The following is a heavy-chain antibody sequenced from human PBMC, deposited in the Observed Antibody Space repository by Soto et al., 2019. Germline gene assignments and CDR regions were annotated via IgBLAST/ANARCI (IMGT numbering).Heavy chain of an antibody. CDR2: IYYSGST. D-gene: IGHD3-10*01. V-gene: IGHV4-30-4*01. CDR3: ARAGSRWFGELLPFDY. Sequence: QVQLQESGPGLVKPSQTLSLTCTVSGGSISSGDYYWSWIRQPPGKGLEWIGYIYYSGSTYYNPPLKSRVTISVDTSKNQFALKLSSVTAADTAVYYCARAGSRWFGELLPFDYWGQGTLVTVSS. J-gene: IGHJ4*02. CDR1: GGSISSGDYY.